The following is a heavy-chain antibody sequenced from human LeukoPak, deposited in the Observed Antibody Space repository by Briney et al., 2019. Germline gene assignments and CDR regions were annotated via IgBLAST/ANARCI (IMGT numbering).Heavy chain of an antibody. CDR2: IYYSGST. V-gene: IGHV4-61*01. D-gene: IGHD2-2*02. J-gene: IGHJ6*03. CDR1: GGSISSGSYY. CDR3: ARDRVPAAIWGANYYYMDV. Sequence: SETLSLTCTVSGGSISSGSYYWSWIRQPPGKGLEWIGYIYYSGSTNYNPSLKSRVTISVDTSKNQFSLKLSSVTAADTAVYYCARDRVPAAIWGANYYYMDVWGKGTTVTVSS.